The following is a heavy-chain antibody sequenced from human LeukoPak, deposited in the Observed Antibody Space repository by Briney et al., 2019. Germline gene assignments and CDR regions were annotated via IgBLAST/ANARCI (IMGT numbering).Heavy chain of an antibody. J-gene: IGHJ4*02. CDR3: ARLTYYDFWSGYWSSFDY. CDR1: GYTFTGYY. V-gene: IGHV1-2*02. D-gene: IGHD3-3*01. Sequence: GASVKVSCKASGYTFTGYYMHWVRLAPGQGLEWMGWINPNSGGTNYAQKFQGRVTMTRDTSISTAYMELSRLRSDDTAVYYCARLTYYDFWSGYWSSFDYWGQGTLVTVSS. CDR2: INPNSGGT.